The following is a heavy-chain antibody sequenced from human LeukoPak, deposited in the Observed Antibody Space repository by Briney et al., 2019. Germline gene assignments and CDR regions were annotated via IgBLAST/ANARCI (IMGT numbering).Heavy chain of an antibody. CDR2: IYTGGST. Sequence: PSETLSLTCTVPGGSISSYYWSWIRQPAGKGLEWIGRIYTGGSTNYNTSLKSRVTMSVDTSKNQFSLKLSSATAGDTAVYYCAREWMINWFDPWGQGTLVTVSS. CDR1: GGSISSYY. V-gene: IGHV4-4*07. CDR3: AREWMINWFDP. D-gene: IGHD3-16*01. J-gene: IGHJ5*02.